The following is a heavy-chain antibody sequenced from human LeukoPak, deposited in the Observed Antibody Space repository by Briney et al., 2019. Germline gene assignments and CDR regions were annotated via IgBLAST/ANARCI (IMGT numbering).Heavy chain of an antibody. D-gene: IGHD3-22*01. CDR2: INWDGGSI. Sequence: SLRLSCAASGFTFDDYGMSWVRQAPGKVLELVSGINWDGGSIGYADSVKRRITISRDNAKNSLYLQMNSLRAEDTALYYCASWYYYDSSGYLPSYYYYMDVWGKGPTVTVSS. J-gene: IGHJ6*03. CDR1: GFTFDDYG. CDR3: ASWYYYDSSGYLPSYYYYMDV. V-gene: IGHV3-20*04.